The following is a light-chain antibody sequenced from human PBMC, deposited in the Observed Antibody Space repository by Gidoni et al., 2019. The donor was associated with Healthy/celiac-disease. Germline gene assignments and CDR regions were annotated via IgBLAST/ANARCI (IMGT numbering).Light chain of an antibody. CDR3: QSYDSSLSGSYVV. J-gene: IGLJ2*01. Sequence: QSVLPQPPSASRAPVQRVTISCTGRSSNIGAGYDVHWYQQLPGTAPKLLIYGNSNRPSGVPDRFSGSKSGTSASLAITGLQAEDEADYYCQSYDSSLSGSYVVFGGGTKLTVL. CDR2: GNS. V-gene: IGLV1-40*01. CDR1: SSNIGAGYD.